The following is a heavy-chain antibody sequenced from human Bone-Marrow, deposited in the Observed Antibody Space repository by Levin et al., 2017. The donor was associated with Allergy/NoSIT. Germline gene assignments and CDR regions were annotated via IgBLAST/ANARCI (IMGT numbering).Heavy chain of an antibody. D-gene: IGHD5-18*01. CDR3: AREYIQLWLGTSHGMDV. J-gene: IGHJ6*02. Sequence: QSGGSLRLSCAASGFTFSSYEMNWVRQAPGKGLEWVSYISSSGSTIYYADSVKGRFTISRDNAKNSLYLQMNSLRAEDTAVYYCAREYIQLWLGTSHGMDVWGQGTTVTVSS. CDR2: ISSSGSTI. CDR1: GFTFSSYE. V-gene: IGHV3-48*03.